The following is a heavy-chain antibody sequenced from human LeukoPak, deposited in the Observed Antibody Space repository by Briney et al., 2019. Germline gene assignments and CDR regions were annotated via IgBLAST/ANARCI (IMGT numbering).Heavy chain of an antibody. CDR2: ISSSSTI. J-gene: IGHJ4*02. CDR1: GSTFSGYS. D-gene: IGHD3-10*01. Sequence: PGGSLRLSCAASGSTFSGYSMNWVRQAPGKGLEWFSYISSSSTIYYADSVKGRFTISRDNAKNSLYLQMSSLRDEDTAVYYCAAAGGFDYWGQGTLVTVSS. V-gene: IGHV3-48*02. CDR3: AAAGGFDY.